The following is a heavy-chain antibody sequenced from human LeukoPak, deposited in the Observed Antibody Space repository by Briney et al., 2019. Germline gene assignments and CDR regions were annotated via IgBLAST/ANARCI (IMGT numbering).Heavy chain of an antibody. CDR1: GFTVSSNY. CDR2: IYSGGST. J-gene: IGHJ4*02. CDR3: ARDGGMVWDY. D-gene: IGHD3-10*01. V-gene: IGHV3-53*01. Sequence: GGSLRPSCAASGFTVSSNYMSWVRQAPGKGLEWVSVIYSGGSTYYADSVKGRFTISRDNSKNTLYLQMNSLRAEDTAVYYCARDGGMVWDYWGQGTLVTVSS.